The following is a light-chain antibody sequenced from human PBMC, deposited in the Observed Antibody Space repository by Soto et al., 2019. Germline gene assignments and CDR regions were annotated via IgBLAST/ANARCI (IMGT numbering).Light chain of an antibody. CDR2: GAS. V-gene: IGKV3-15*01. J-gene: IGKJ3*01. Sequence: EIVMTQSPATLSVSPGERATLSCRASHSVTSNLAWYQQRPGQAPRLLIYGASTRATGIPARFSGSGSGTEFSLTISSLQSEDFAVYYCQQYNKWPLFTFGRGTRVDMK. CDR3: QQYNKWPLFT. CDR1: HSVTSN.